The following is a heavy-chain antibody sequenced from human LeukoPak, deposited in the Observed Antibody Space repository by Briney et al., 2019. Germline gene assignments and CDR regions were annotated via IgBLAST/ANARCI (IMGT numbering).Heavy chain of an antibody. D-gene: IGHD1-1*01. CDR2: IYYSGST. J-gene: IGHJ4*02. Sequence: SETLSLTCTVSGGSISGGDFYWSWIRQSPGKGLEWIGYIYYSGSTYYNPSLKSRVTISVDTSKNQFSLKLSSVTAADTAVYYCAREQLVGSRYFGYWGQGTLVTVSS. CDR1: GGSISGGDFY. V-gene: IGHV4-30-4*01. CDR3: AREQLVGSRYFGY.